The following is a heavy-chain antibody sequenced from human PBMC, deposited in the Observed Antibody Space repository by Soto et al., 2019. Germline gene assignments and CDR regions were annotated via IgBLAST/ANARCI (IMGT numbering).Heavy chain of an antibody. CDR1: GGTFRSYS. J-gene: IGHJ6*02. CDR2: IIPIFDKT. V-gene: IGHV1-69*01. D-gene: IGHD3-22*01. CDR3: ARPDEGGYSSKHHYYYALDV. Sequence: QVQLVQSGAEVKKPGSSVKVSCKASGGTFRSYSISWVRQAPGQGLEWMGGIIPIFDKTNYAQKFQGRVTITADESTSTAYMELSSLGSADTAVYYCARPDEGGYSSKHHYYYALDVWGQGTTVTV.